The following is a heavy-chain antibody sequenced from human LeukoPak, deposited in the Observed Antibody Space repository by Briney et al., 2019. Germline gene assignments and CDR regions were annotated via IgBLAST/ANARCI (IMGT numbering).Heavy chain of an antibody. V-gene: IGHV3-21*01. CDR2: ISRSNSFI. D-gene: IGHD3-10*01. Sequence: GGSLRLSCAASGFTLSSYTMNWVRQAPGKGLEWVSSISRSNSFIYYADSVKGRFTISRDDARNSLYLQMNSLRAEDTAVYYCASHYGSGSSPFDHWGQGTLVTVST. CDR3: ASHYGSGSSPFDH. J-gene: IGHJ4*02. CDR1: GFTLSSYT.